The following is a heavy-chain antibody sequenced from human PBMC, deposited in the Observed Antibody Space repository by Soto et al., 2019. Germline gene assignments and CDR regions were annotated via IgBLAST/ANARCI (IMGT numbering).Heavy chain of an antibody. CDR1: GYTFTSYG. CDR3: ARDWQAGYSRSGFGAFDI. D-gene: IGHD6-13*01. J-gene: IGHJ3*02. Sequence: ASVKVSCKASGYTFTSYGISWVRQAPGQGLEWMGWISAYNGNTNYAQKLQGRVTVTTDTSTSTAYMELRSLRSDDTAVYYCARDWQAGYSRSGFGAFDIWGQGTMVTVSS. CDR2: ISAYNGNT. V-gene: IGHV1-18*01.